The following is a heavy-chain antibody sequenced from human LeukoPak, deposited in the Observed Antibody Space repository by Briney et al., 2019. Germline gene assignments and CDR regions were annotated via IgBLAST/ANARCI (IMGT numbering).Heavy chain of an antibody. D-gene: IGHD6-19*01. V-gene: IGHV3-23*01. J-gene: IGHJ4*02. CDR1: GFIFSNYG. CDR3: AKVLDSSGCFDY. CDR2: ISGSGGST. Sequence: GGSLRLSCAASGFIFSNYGMNWVRQAPGKGLEWVSAISGSGGSTYYADSVKGRFTISRDNSKNTLYLQMNSLRAEDTAVYYCAKVLDSSGCFDYWGQGTLVTVSS.